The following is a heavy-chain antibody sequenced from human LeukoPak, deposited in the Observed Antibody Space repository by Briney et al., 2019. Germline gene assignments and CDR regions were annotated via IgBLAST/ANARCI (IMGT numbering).Heavy chain of an antibody. CDR2: ISGSGVTT. CDR3: AKDRDYYLVGFFDY. D-gene: IGHD3-10*01. V-gene: IGHV3-23*01. J-gene: IGHJ4*02. CDR1: GFTFSSYA. Sequence: GGSLRLSCAASGFTFSSYAMSWVRQAPGEGLEWVSAISGSGVTTYYADSVKGRFTISRDNSKNTLYLQMNSPRAEDTALYYCAKDRDYYLVGFFDYWGQGTLVTVSS.